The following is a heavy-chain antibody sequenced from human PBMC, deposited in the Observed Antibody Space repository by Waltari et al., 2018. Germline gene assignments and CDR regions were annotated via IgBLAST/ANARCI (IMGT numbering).Heavy chain of an antibody. Sequence: QVQLVQSGAEVKKPGSSVKVSCKASGGTFSSYAISWVRQAPGQGLEWMGGIIPILGTANYAQKFQGRVTITADESTSTAYMELSSLRSEDTAVYYCASGQEDYYDSSGSHFDYWGQGTLVTVSS. CDR2: IIPILGTA. CDR3: ASGQEDYYDSSGSHFDY. J-gene: IGHJ4*02. V-gene: IGHV1-69*01. D-gene: IGHD3-22*01. CDR1: GGTFSSYA.